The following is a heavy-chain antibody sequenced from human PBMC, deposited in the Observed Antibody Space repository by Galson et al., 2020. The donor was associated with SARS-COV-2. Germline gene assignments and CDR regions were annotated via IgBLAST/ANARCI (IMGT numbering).Heavy chain of an antibody. CDR2: INPRGGST. CDR1: GYTFTSYY. V-gene: IGHV1-46*01. Sequence: ASVKVSCKASGYTFTSYYMHWVRQAPGQGLDWMGIINPRGGSTSYAQKFQGRVTMTRDTSTSPVYMELSSLRSEDTAVYYCARGQRSSTSPPYYYYYMDVWGKGTTVTVSS. D-gene: IGHD2-2*01. CDR3: ARGQRSSTSPPYYYYYMDV. J-gene: IGHJ6*03.